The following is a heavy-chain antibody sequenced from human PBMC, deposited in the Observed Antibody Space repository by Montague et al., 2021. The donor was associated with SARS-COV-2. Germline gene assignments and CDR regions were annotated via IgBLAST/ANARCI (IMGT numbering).Heavy chain of an antibody. CDR2: ISFTGKT. J-gene: IGHJ3*02. Sequence: SETLSLTCSVSGDSISRSHYFWAWIRQPPGMGLEWIGSISFTGKTYYHPSLKSRVTISIDTSKIHFSLRLSSVTAADSAVFYCTRWRLNNAFDIWGLGTMITISS. V-gene: IGHV4-39*02. CDR3: TRWRLNNAFDI. D-gene: IGHD1/OR15-1a*01. CDR1: GDSISRSHYF.